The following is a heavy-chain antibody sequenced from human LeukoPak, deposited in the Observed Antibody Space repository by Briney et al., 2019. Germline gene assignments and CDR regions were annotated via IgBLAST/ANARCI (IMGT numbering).Heavy chain of an antibody. CDR3: AKDLGSSSSIDY. CDR2: IWYDGSNE. D-gene: IGHD6-6*01. CDR1: GYTLTELS. V-gene: IGHV3-33*06. Sequence: SCKVSGYTLTELSMHWVRQAPGKGLEWVAVIWYDGSNEYYADSVKGRFTIPRDNSKNTLYLQMNSLRAEDTAVYYCAKDLGSSSSIDYWGQGTLVTVSS. J-gene: IGHJ4*02.